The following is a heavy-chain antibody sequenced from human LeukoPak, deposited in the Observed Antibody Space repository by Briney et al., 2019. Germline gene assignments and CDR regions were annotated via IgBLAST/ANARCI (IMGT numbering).Heavy chain of an antibody. Sequence: ASVTVSFKASGYTFTIYGISWVRQAPGQGLEWMGWISAYNGNTNYAQKLQGRVTITTDTSTSTAYMELRSLRSDDTAVYYCARVYSEDDSSGYYFLGDNWFDPWGQGTLVTVSS. D-gene: IGHD3-22*01. V-gene: IGHV1-18*01. CDR2: ISAYNGNT. CDR1: GYTFTIYG. CDR3: ARVYSEDDSSGYYFLGDNWFDP. J-gene: IGHJ5*02.